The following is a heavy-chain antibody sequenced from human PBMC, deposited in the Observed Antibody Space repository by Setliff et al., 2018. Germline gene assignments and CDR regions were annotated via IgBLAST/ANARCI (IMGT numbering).Heavy chain of an antibody. CDR3: ARHVYGSGSYYNWFDP. Sequence: PSETLSLTCAVSGYSISSGYYWGWIRQPPGKGLEWIGSIYHSGSTYYNPSLKSRVTISVDTSKNHFSLKLSSVTAADTAVYYCARHVYGSGSYYNWFDPWGQGTLVTVSS. CDR1: GYSISSGYY. V-gene: IGHV4-38-2*01. CDR2: IYHSGST. J-gene: IGHJ5*02. D-gene: IGHD3-10*01.